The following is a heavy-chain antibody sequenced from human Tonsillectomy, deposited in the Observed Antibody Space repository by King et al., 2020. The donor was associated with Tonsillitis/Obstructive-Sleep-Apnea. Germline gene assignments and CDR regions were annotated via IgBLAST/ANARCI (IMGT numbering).Heavy chain of an antibody. CDR3: AAEITTDAFDI. CDR1: GGSFNGYY. V-gene: IGHV4-34*01. D-gene: IGHD3-3*01. J-gene: IGHJ3*02. Sequence: VQLQQWGAGLLKPSETLSLTCAVYGGSFNGYYWSWIRQPPGKGLEWIGEIEHSGSTNYNPSLKSRVTISPGTSKTHFFLKLSSVTAADTAVYYCAAEITTDAFDIWGQGTMVTVSS. CDR2: IEHSGST.